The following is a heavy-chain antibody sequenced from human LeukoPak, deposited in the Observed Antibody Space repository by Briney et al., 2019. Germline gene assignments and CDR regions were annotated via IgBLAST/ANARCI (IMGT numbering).Heavy chain of an antibody. J-gene: IGHJ3*02. CDR3: ARRVGGTTSRAFDI. CDR2: IYSSGST. D-gene: IGHD1-26*01. CDR1: GASISSGSNY. V-gene: IGHV4-39*07. Sequence: SSETLSLTCSVSGASISSGSNYWGWIRQPPGKTLEWIGSIYSSGSTYYNPSLKSRVIIIIDTPKNHFSLTLSSVTAADTAVYYCARRVGGTTSRAFDIWGQGTMVSVSS.